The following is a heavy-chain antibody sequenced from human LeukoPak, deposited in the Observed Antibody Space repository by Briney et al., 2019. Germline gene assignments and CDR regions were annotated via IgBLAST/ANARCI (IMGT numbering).Heavy chain of an antibody. V-gene: IGHV4-39*01. D-gene: IGHD5-24*01. CDR3: ASHPTNFDAFDI. CDR1: GASITSSGYY. CDR2: LYYSGST. J-gene: IGHJ3*02. Sequence: SETLSLTCTVSGASITSSGYYWGWIRQSPGKGLHWIGSLYYSGSTYYGPSLKSRVTISRDTSKNQFSLKLSSVTAADTAVYFCASHPTNFDAFDIWGQGTMVTVSS.